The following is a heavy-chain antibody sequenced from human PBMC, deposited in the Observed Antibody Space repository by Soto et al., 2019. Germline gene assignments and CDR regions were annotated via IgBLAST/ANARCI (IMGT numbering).Heavy chain of an antibody. J-gene: IGHJ4*02. CDR1: GSSISSYY. CDR2: IYYIGSA. V-gene: IGHV4-59*01. CDR3: ARDQIARPQFDY. D-gene: IGHD2-21*01. Sequence: PSATLSLTCAVSGSSISSYYWSWIRQPPGKGLEWIGYIYYIGSANYNPSLKSRVSISIDTSKNQFSLKLSSVTAADTAVYYCARDQIARPQFDYWGQGTLVTVSS.